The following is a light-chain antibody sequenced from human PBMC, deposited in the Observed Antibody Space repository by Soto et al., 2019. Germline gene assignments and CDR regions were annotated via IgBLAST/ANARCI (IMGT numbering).Light chain of an antibody. J-gene: IGKJ1*01. CDR3: HQYDDWPRT. Sequence: EIVMTQSPVTLSVSPGERATLSCRASQSVSNKLAWYQQKPGQPPRPGIYGASTRAIGIPDRFSGSGSGTEFTLTISSLQSEDFAVYYCHQYDDWPRTFGQGTKVGIK. V-gene: IGKV3-15*01. CDR1: QSVSNK. CDR2: GAS.